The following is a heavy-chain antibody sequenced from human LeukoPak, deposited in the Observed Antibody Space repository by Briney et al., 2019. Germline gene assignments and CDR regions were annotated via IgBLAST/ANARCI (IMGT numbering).Heavy chain of an antibody. CDR3: ARASPVWFGESH. V-gene: IGHV3-48*01. CDR1: GFTFSSYS. J-gene: IGHJ4*02. CDR2: ISSSSSTI. Sequence: GGSLRLSCAASGFTFSSYSMNWVRQAPGKGLEWVSSISSSSSTIYYADSVKGRFTISRDNAKNSLYLQMNSLRAEDTAVYYCARASPVWFGESHWGQGTLVTVSS. D-gene: IGHD3-10*01.